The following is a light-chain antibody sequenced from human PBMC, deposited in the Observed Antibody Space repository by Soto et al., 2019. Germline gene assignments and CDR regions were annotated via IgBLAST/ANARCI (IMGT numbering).Light chain of an antibody. V-gene: IGKV3-20*01. CDR3: QQYGSTPLT. J-gene: IGKJ4*01. CDR2: DAS. CDR1: QIVSSSS. Sequence: EIVLNQSPGTLSLSPGERATLSCRASQIVSSSSLAWYHQKTGQAPRLLIYDASSRATGIPDTFSGSGSGKDFTLNISRREPEDSAVYYYQQYGSTPLTFGGGTNVEIK.